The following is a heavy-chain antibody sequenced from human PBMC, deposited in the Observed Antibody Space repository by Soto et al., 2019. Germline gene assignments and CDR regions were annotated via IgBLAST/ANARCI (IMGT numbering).Heavy chain of an antibody. CDR2: ISAHNGNT. D-gene: IGHD2-2*02. CDR1: GYTFTSST. CDR3: AKYGPPIDY. Sequence: QVQLGQSGAEVKTPGASVKVSCTASGYTFTSSTLSWVRQAPGHGLVWMGWISAHNGNTKYAQKLQGRVIMTKDTSTSTAYMDLRSLRSDDTAVYYCAKYGPPIDYWGQGTLFPVSS. V-gene: IGHV1-18*01. J-gene: IGHJ4*02.